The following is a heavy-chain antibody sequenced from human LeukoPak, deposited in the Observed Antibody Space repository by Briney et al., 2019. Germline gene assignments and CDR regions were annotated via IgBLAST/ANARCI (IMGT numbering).Heavy chain of an antibody. CDR2: INHSGST. J-gene: IGHJ6*03. CDR3: ARVRRWLQPSVYYYYYMDV. D-gene: IGHD5-24*01. V-gene: IGHV4-34*01. Sequence: SGTLSLTCAVYGGSFSGYYWSWIRQPPGKGLEWIGEINHSGSTNYNPSLKSRVTISVDTSKNQFSLKLSSVTAADTAVYYCARVRRWLQPSVYYYYYMDVWGKGTTVTVSS. CDR1: GGSFSGYY.